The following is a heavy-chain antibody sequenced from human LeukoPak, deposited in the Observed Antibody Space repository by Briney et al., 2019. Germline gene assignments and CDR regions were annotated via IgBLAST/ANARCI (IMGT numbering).Heavy chain of an antibody. CDR2: ISSGTSYI. V-gene: IGHV3-21*01. CDR3: ARDRSTIVRSFDY. Sequence: GGSLRLSCSASGFIFSSYNMNWVRQAPGKGLEWVSSISSGTSYIYYADSVKGRFTISRDNAKNSLYLQMNSLRAEDTAVYYCARDRSTIVRSFDYWGQGTLVTVSS. CDR1: GFIFSSYN. D-gene: IGHD1-26*01. J-gene: IGHJ4*02.